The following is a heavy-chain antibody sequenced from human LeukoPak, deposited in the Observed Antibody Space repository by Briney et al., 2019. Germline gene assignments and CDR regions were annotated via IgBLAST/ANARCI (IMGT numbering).Heavy chain of an antibody. D-gene: IGHD6-13*01. Sequence: GGSLRLSCAASGFTFSSYAMHWVRQAPGKGLEWVAVISYDGSNKYYADSVKGRFTISRDNSKNTLYLQMNSLRAEDTAVYYCARTYRSSWYANYYFDYWGQGTLVTVSS. CDR3: ARTYRSSWYANYYFDY. J-gene: IGHJ4*02. CDR1: GFTFSSYA. CDR2: ISYDGSNK. V-gene: IGHV3-30*04.